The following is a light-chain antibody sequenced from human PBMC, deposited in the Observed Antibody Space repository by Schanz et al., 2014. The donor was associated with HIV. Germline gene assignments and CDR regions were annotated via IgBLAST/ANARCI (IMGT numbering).Light chain of an antibody. Sequence: QSALTQPASVSGSPGQSITISCTGTSSDVGSYNYVSWYQQHPGKAPKLMIYDVTERPSGVPDRLSGSKSGNTASLTISGLQAEDEADYYCSSYIRSTTPVVFGGGTKLTVL. CDR1: SSDVGSYNY. J-gene: IGLJ2*01. CDR2: DVT. V-gene: IGLV2-14*03. CDR3: SSYIRSTTPVV.